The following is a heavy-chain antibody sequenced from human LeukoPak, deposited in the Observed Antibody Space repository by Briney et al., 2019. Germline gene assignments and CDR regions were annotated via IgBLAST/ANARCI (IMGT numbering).Heavy chain of an antibody. J-gene: IGHJ5*02. CDR1: GGYISLSTYY. D-gene: IGHD4-11*01. Sequence: SETLSLTCTVSGGYISLSTYYWGWIRQPPGKGLEWIGSVYYSGTTKYNPSLKSRVTISIDTSKNQFSLKLISVTAADTAVYYCARPYSNYNWFDPWGQGTLVTVSS. V-gene: IGHV4-39*07. CDR2: VYYSGTT. CDR3: ARPYSNYNWFDP.